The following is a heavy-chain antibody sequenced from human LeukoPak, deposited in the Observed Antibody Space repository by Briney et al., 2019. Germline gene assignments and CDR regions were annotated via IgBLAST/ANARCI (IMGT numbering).Heavy chain of an antibody. D-gene: IGHD3-22*01. Sequence: GGSLRLSCADSGFTFSSYAMHWGRQAPGKGLEYVSAISSNGGSTSYANSVKGRFTISRDNSKNTLYLQMGSLRAEDMAVYYCAREARIVVRFSDYWGQGTLVTVSS. CDR1: GFTFSSYA. CDR3: AREARIVVRFSDY. V-gene: IGHV3-64*01. CDR2: ISSNGGST. J-gene: IGHJ4*02.